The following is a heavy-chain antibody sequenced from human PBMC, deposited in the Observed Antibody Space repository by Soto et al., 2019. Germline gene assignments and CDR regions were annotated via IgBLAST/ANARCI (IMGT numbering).Heavy chain of an antibody. CDR2: IDPSDSYT. CDR1: GYSFTSYW. D-gene: IGHD3-22*01. J-gene: IGHJ3*02. Sequence: GESLKISCKCSGYSFTSYWISWVLQMPGKGLEWMGRIDPSDSYTNYSPSFQGHVTIPADKSISTAYLQWSSLKASDTAMYYCATLDSSGYYYVSDAFDIWGQGTMVTVSS. V-gene: IGHV5-10-1*01. CDR3: ATLDSSGYYYVSDAFDI.